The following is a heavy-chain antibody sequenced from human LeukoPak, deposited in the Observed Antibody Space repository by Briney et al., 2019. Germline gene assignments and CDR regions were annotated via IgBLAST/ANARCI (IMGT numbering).Heavy chain of an antibody. CDR2: IWYDGSNI. CDR3: ARFKYGDYARGDYIEY. V-gene: IGHV3-33*01. CDR1: GFTFSSYG. D-gene: IGHD4-17*01. J-gene: IGHJ4*02. Sequence: PERSLRLSCAASGFTFSSYGMHWVRHAPGKGLDWVAFIWYDGSNIYYKDSVKGRFTISRDNSKNTLYLQMNSLRAEDTAVYYCARFKYGDYARGDYIEYWGQGTLVTVSS.